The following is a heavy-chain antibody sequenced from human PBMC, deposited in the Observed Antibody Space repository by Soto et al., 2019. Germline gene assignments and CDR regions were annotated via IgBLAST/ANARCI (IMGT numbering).Heavy chain of an antibody. CDR3: AIYNGDWADY. CDR1: GYTFTSYG. D-gene: IGHD4-17*01. J-gene: IGHJ4*02. V-gene: IGHV1-18*01. Sequence: QVQLVQSGAEVKKPGASVKVSCKASGYTFTSYGISWVRQAPGQGLEWMGWISVYSGNTKYAQKFQGRLTMTTDTPTTTAYMELRSLRSDDTAVYYCAIYNGDWADYWGQGTLVTVSS. CDR2: ISVYSGNT.